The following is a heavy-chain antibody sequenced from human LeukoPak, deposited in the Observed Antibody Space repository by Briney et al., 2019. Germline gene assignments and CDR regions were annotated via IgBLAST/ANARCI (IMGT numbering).Heavy chain of an antibody. Sequence: GRSLRLSCAASGFTFSSYAMSWVRQAPGKGLEWVSAISGSGGSTYYADSVKGRFTISRDNSKNTLYLQMNSLRAEDTAVYYCAKDAPPGEYYDFWSGYFQNTDYYYYGMDVWGQGTTVTVSS. J-gene: IGHJ6*02. CDR3: AKDAPPGEYYDFWSGYFQNTDYYYYGMDV. V-gene: IGHV3-23*01. D-gene: IGHD3-3*01. CDR1: GFTFSSYA. CDR2: ISGSGGST.